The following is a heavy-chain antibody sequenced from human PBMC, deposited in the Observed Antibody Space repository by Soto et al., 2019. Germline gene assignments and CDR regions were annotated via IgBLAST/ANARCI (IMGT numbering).Heavy chain of an antibody. CDR3: ARINSSGWYEAIDY. Sequence: QVQLVQSGAEVKKPGSSVKVSCKASGGTFSSYASSWVRQAPGQGLEWMGGIIPIFGTANYAQKFQGRVTITADESTSTAYMELSSLRSEDTAVYYCARINSSGWYEAIDYWGQGTLVTVSS. J-gene: IGHJ4*02. D-gene: IGHD6-19*01. CDR1: GGTFSSYA. V-gene: IGHV1-69*12. CDR2: IIPIFGTA.